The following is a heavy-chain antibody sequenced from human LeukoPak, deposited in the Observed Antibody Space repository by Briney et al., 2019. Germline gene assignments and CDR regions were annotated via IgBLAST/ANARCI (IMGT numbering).Heavy chain of an antibody. Sequence: PGGSLRLSCAASGFTFSSYHMNWVRQAPGKGLEWVSSISSSTYIYYADSVKGRFTISRDNAKSSLYLQMNSLRAEDTAVYYCARGPDYGDFINWYFDLWGRDTLVTVSS. J-gene: IGHJ2*01. CDR3: ARGPDYGDFINWYFDL. CDR1: GFTFSSYH. CDR2: ISSSTYI. D-gene: IGHD4-17*01. V-gene: IGHV3-21*01.